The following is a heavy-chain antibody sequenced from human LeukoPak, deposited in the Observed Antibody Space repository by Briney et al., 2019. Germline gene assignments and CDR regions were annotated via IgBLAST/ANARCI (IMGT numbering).Heavy chain of an antibody. J-gene: IGHJ5*02. D-gene: IGHD2-15*01. V-gene: IGHV1-2*02. CDR2: INPNSGGT. Sequence: ASVKVSCKASGYTFTGYYMHWVRQAPGQGLEGMGWINPNSGGTNYAQKFQGRVTMTRDRSINTAYMQLSSLRADAPPVYYLARDGGLLFDPWGKGTLVTVST. CDR3: ARDGGLLFDP. CDR1: GYTFTGYY.